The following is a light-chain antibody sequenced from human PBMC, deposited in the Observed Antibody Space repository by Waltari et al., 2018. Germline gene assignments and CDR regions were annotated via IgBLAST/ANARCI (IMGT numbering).Light chain of an antibody. V-gene: IGLV2-14*01. Sequence: HSALTQHASVSGSPGTSLTISCTGTSSDVGGYTYVSWYQQHPGKAPKLMIYEVSNRPSGVSNRFSGSKSGNTASLTISGLQAEDEADYYCSSYTSSSTLVVFGGGTKLTVL. CDR2: EVS. CDR3: SSYTSSSTLVV. J-gene: IGLJ2*01. CDR1: SSDVGGYTY.